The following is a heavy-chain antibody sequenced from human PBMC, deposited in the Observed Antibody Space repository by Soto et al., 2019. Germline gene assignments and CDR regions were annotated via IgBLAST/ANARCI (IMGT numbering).Heavy chain of an antibody. CDR2: IRSKAYGGTT. J-gene: IGHJ5*02. CDR3: TRGGSTIFGVVVWFDP. Sequence: KPGGSLRLSCTASGFTFGDYAMSWFRQAPGKGLEWVGFIRSKAYGGTTEYAASVKGRFTISRDDSKSIAYLQMNSLKTEDTAVYYCTRGGSTIFGVVVWFDPWGQGTLVTVSS. D-gene: IGHD3-3*01. CDR1: GFTFGDYA. V-gene: IGHV3-49*05.